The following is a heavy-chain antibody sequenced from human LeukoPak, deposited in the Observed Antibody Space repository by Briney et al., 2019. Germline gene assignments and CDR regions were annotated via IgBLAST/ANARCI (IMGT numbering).Heavy chain of an antibody. Sequence: GGSLRLSCAASGFTFSSYAIHWVRQAPGKGLEWVALIWYHGNDEDYVDSVKGRFTISRDNSKNMVYLQLNSLRAEDTAVYYCARVGGYYSDYWGQGTLVTVSS. D-gene: IGHD3-3*01. V-gene: IGHV3-33*08. CDR1: GFTFSSYA. CDR2: IWYHGNDE. CDR3: ARVGGYYSDY. J-gene: IGHJ4*02.